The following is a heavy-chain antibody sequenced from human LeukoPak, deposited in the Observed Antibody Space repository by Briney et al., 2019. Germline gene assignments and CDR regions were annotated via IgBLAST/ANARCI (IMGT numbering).Heavy chain of an antibody. CDR1: GGTFNSYT. Sequence: SVKVSCKASGGTFNSYTFSWVRQAPGQGLEWMGGIIPIFGTSNYAQKFQGRVTITADKSTSTAYMELSSLRSEDTAVYYCVRAPYGDYSNPYWYFDLWGRGTLVAVSS. J-gene: IGHJ2*01. V-gene: IGHV1-69*06. CDR2: IIPIFGTS. CDR3: VRAPYGDYSNPYWYFDL. D-gene: IGHD4-11*01.